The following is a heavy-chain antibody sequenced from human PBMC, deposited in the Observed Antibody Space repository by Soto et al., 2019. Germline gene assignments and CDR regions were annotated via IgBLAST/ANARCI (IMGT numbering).Heavy chain of an antibody. Sequence: ASVKVSCKASGGTFSSYAISWVRQAPGQGLEWMGRIIPFIGTANYAQKFQGRVTITADESTSTAYMELTSLRSEDTAVYYCARDMRYSGYDSHYYGMDVWGQGTTVTVSS. CDR2: IIPFIGTA. V-gene: IGHV1-69*11. J-gene: IGHJ6*02. D-gene: IGHD5-12*01. CDR3: ARDMRYSGYDSHYYGMDV. CDR1: GGTFSSYA.